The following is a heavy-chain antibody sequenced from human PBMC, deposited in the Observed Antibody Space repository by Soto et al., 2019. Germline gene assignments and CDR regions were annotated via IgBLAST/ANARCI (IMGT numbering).Heavy chain of an antibody. Sequence: PSETLSLTCTVSGGSISSGGYCWSWIRQHPGKGLEWIGYIYYSGSTYYNPSLKSRVTISVDTSKNQFSLKLSSVTAADTAVYYCAKKRVLVPAMYHFDYWGQGTLVTVSS. CDR2: IYYSGST. CDR3: AKKRVLVPAMYHFDY. D-gene: IGHD2-2*01. CDR1: GGSISSGGYC. V-gene: IGHV4-31*03. J-gene: IGHJ4*02.